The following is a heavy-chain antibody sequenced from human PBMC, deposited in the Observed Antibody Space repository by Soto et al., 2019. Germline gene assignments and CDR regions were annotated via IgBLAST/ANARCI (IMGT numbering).Heavy chain of an antibody. V-gene: IGHV3-7*03. D-gene: IGHD3-3*01. Sequence: GGSLRLSCAASGFSFSSYWMTWVRQTPGTGLEWVANINPDGSDIHYVDSVRGRFTISRDNAKNSLSLQMNNLGADDTALYYCARGLWTYGYYFDYWGQGTQVTVSS. CDR1: GFSFSSYW. CDR2: INPDGSDI. CDR3: ARGLWTYGYYFDY. J-gene: IGHJ4*02.